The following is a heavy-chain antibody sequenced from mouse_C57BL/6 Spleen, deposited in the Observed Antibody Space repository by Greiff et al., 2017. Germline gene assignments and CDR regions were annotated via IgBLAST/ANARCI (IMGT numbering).Heavy chain of an antibody. D-gene: IGHD1-1*01. CDR1: GFTFSDFY. Sequence: DVQLVESGGGLVQSGRSLRLSCATSGFTFSDFYMEWVRQAPGKGLEWIAASRNKANDYTTEYSASVKGRFIVSRDTSQSILYLQMNALRAEDTAIYYCARDASTVGYAMDYWGQGTSVTVSS. V-gene: IGHV7-1*01. CDR3: ARDASTVGYAMDY. J-gene: IGHJ4*01. CDR2: SRNKANDYTT.